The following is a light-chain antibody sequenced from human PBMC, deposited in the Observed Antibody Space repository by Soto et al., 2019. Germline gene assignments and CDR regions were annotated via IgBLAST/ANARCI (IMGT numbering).Light chain of an antibody. CDR3: QYHTDWPPYT. V-gene: IGKV3-11*02. CDR2: DSS. CDR1: QSVGRY. Sequence: EMLLTQSPATLSLSPGDRATLSCRASQSVGRYLAWYQQRPGQAPRLLIYDSSNRVAGIPARFSGNGSGRDFTLTISGLEPEDFAVYYCQYHTDWPPYTFGQGTTLEI. J-gene: IGKJ2*01.